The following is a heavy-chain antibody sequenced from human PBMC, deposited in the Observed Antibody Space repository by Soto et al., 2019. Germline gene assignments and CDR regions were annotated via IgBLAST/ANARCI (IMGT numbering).Heavy chain of an antibody. D-gene: IGHD4-17*01. CDR2: VYYRGST. CDR1: GESVSSSNYY. J-gene: IGHJ4*02. Sequence: SSETLSLTCTVSGESVSSSNYYWGWSRQPPGKGLECIGSVYYRGSTYYNPSLKSRLTLSVDTSKNQFFLKLTSVTAADTAVYYCARNDGGPFDYWGQGILVTVSS. V-gene: IGHV4-39*01. CDR3: ARNDGGPFDY.